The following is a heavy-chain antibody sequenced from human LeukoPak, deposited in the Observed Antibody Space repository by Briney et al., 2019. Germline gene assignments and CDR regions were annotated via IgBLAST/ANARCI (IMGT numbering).Heavy chain of an antibody. Sequence: GGSLTLSCAASGVTFSTYNMNWVRQAPGKGLEWVSYISSTGTTIYYAESVKGRFTISRDNARNSLYLQMNSLRDEDTAVYYCARDYGHHGEYFDYWGQGTLVTVSS. D-gene: IGHD3-10*01. CDR3: ARDYGHHGEYFDY. CDR1: GVTFSTYN. J-gene: IGHJ4*02. CDR2: ISSTGTTI. V-gene: IGHV3-48*02.